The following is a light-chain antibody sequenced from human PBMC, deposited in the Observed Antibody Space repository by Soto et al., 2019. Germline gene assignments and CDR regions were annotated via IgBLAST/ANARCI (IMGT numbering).Light chain of an antibody. CDR2: EVS. CDR1: NSHLCGYNY. CDR3: SSYTSSDTLV. Sequence: QFVLTQPTSVSGAPGPLITVSCTGNNSHLCGYNYVSWYQHHPGKAPNLMIYEVSNRPSGVSNRFSGSKSGNTASLTISGLQAEDEAEYYCSSYTSSDTLVFGTGTKVTVL. V-gene: IGLV2-14*01. J-gene: IGLJ1*01.